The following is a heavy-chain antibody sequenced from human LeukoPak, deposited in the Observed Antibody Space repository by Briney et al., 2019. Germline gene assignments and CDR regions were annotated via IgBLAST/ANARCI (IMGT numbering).Heavy chain of an antibody. CDR2: ISWNSGSI. CDR1: GFTFDDYA. J-gene: IGHJ3*02. CDR3: EKDQQLVGAYAFDI. V-gene: IGHV3-9*01. D-gene: IGHD1-26*01. Sequence: GGSLRLSCAASGFTFDDYAMHWVRQAPGKGLEWVSGISWNSGSIGYADSVKGRFTISRDNAKNSLYLQMNSLRAEDTALYYCEKDQQLVGAYAFDIWGQGTMVTVSS.